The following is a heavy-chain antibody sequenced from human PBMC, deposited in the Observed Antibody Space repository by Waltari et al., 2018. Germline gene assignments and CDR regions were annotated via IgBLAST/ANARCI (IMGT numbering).Heavy chain of an antibody. CDR2: IYSGGSST. V-gene: IGHV3-23*03. J-gene: IGHJ3*02. Sequence: EVQLLESGGGLVQPGGSLRLSCAAAGFTFNNYAMSWVRQAPGKGLDWVSVIYSGGSSTYYTDSVKGRFTISRDNSKNTLYLQMNSLRAEDTAVYYCARGDYVRSQDAFDIWGQGTMVTVSS. CDR1: GFTFNNYA. CDR3: ARGDYVRSQDAFDI. D-gene: IGHD3-16*01.